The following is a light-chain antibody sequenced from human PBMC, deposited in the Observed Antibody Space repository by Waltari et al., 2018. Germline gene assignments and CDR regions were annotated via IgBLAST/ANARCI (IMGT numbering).Light chain of an antibody. V-gene: IGLV3-21*03. CDR2: DAT. CDR3: QVWEGSRDHYV. Sequence: SYVLTQPASVSVAPGKTARITCEGNNIGGKTVHWYQLRPGQAPVLVVHDATDRPSGIPERFSGSNSGKTATLTISGVEVGDEGDYYCQVWEGSRDHYVFGTGTAVSV. CDR1: NIGGKT. J-gene: IGLJ1*01.